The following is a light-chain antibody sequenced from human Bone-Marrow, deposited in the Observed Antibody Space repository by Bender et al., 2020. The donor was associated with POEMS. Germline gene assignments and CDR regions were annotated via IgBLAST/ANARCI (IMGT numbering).Light chain of an antibody. CDR2: NSD. CDR3: QLWDSSRGRVV. Sequence: QSVLTQPPSASATPGQRVTISCSRSASDRGTTPINWYQHLPGTAPKLIIYNSDQRPSGVPERFSGSNSGNTATLTISRVEAGDEADFYCQLWDSSRGRVVFGGGTKLTVL. J-gene: IGLJ2*01. CDR1: ASDRGTTP. V-gene: IGLV1-44*01.